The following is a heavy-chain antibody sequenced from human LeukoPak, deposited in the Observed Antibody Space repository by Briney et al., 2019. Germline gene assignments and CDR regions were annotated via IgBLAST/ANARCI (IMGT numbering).Heavy chain of an antibody. D-gene: IGHD1-7*01. CDR2: INPNSGGT. V-gene: IGHV1-2*02. CDR3: ARDSGGGTTKVYYYMDV. Sequence: ASVKVSCKSSGYTFTGYYIHWVRQAPGQGLEWMGWINPNSGGTNFAQKFQGRVTMTRDTSISTAYMELSRLRSDDTAVYYCARDSGGGTTKVYYYMDVWGKGTTVTVSS. J-gene: IGHJ6*03. CDR1: GYTFTGYY.